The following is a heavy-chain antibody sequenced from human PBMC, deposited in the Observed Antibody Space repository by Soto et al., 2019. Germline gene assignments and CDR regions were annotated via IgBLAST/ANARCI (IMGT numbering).Heavy chain of an antibody. CDR1: GFTFSGSA. CDR3: TRSNYDYGPD. CDR2: IRSKANSYAT. D-gene: IGHD3-16*01. J-gene: IGHJ4*02. V-gene: IGHV3-73*01. Sequence: PGGSLRLSCAAPGFTFSGSAMHWVRQASGKGLEWVGRIRSKANSYATAYAASVKGRFTISRDDSKNTAYLQMNSLKTEDTAVYYCTRSNYDYGPDWGQGTLVTVSS.